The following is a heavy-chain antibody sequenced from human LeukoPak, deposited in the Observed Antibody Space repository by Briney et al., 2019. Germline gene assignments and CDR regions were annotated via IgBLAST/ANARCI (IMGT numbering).Heavy chain of an antibody. Sequence: SVKVSCKASGGTFSSYAISWVRQAPGQGLEWMGGIIPIFGTANYAQKFQGRVTITADKSTSTAYMELSSLRSEDTAVYYCARVVVVAATRVFGWFDPWGQGTLVTVSS. CDR3: ARVVVVAATRVFGWFDP. V-gene: IGHV1-69*06. CDR2: IIPIFGTA. J-gene: IGHJ5*02. D-gene: IGHD2-15*01. CDR1: GGTFSSYA.